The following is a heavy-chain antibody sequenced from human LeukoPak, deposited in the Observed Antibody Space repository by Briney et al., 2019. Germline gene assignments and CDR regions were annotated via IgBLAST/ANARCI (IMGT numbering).Heavy chain of an antibody. CDR1: GFTFSSYW. D-gene: IGHD2-2*01. CDR3: AKIYCTSTDCYYDY. V-gene: IGHV3-7*01. J-gene: IGHJ4*02. Sequence: PGGSLRLSCAASGFTFSSYWMSWVRQAPGKGLEWVANIKQDGSAKYYMDSVKGRFTISRDSAKNSLYLQMNSLGAEDTAVYYCAKIYCTSTDCYYDYWGQGTLVTVSS. CDR2: IKQDGSAK.